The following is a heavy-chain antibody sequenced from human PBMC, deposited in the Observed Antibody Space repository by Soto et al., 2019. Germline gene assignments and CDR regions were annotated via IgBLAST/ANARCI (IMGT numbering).Heavy chain of an antibody. CDR2: ISGSVGST. CDR1: GFTFSSYA. CDR3: AKHRSGSYYAPSDH. D-gene: IGHD1-26*01. Sequence: GGSLRLSCAASGFTFSSYAMSWVRQAPGKGLEWVSSISGSVGSTYYADSVKGRFTISRDNSNNTLYLQMNSLRVGDTAVYYCAKHRSGSYYAPSDHWGQGTLVTVSS. V-gene: IGHV3-23*01. J-gene: IGHJ4*02.